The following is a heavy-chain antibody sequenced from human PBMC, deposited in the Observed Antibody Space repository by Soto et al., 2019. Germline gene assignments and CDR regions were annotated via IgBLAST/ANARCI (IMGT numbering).Heavy chain of an antibody. J-gene: IGHJ4*02. CDR2: IIPILGIA. CDR1: GGIFSSYT. D-gene: IGHD6-13*01. CDR3: ARAPGIAAAGPRIYFDY. Sequence: ASVKVSCKASGGIFSSYTISRVRQAPGQGLEWMGRIIPILGIANYAQKFQGRVTITADKSTSTAYMELSSLRSEDTAVYYRARAPGIAAAGPRIYFDYWGQGTLVTVSS. V-gene: IGHV1-69*02.